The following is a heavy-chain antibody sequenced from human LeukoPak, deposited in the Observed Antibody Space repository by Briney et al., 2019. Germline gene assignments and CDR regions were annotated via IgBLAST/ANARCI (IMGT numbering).Heavy chain of an antibody. D-gene: IGHD5-12*01. CDR3: ATSPGGGYELTFYYYGMDV. CDR1: GGSISSYY. Sequence: SETLSLTCTVSGGSISSYYWSWIRQPAGKGLEWIGRIYTSGSTNYNPSLKSRVTMSVDTSKNQFSLKLSSVTAADTAVYYCATSPGGGYELTFYYYGMDVWGQGTTVTVSS. CDR2: IYTSGST. V-gene: IGHV4-4*07. J-gene: IGHJ6*02.